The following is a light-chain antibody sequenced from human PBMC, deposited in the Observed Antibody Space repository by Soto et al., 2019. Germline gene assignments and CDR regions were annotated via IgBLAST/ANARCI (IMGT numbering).Light chain of an antibody. J-gene: IGKJ4*01. CDR3: QQVSGYPLS. Sequence: DIQLTQTPSFLSASLGDSVTIXXRASQGINSHLAWYQQEPGKAPKIXIYAASTLQSGVPSRFSGSASGTEFTLTISSLQPEDFATYYCQQVSGYPLSFGGGTKVDIK. CDR1: QGINSH. V-gene: IGKV1-9*01. CDR2: AAS.